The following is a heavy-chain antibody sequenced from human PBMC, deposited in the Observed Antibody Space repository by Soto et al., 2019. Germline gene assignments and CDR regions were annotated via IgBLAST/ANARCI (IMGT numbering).Heavy chain of an antibody. J-gene: IGHJ4*02. CDR1: GFTFSSYW. Sequence: GGSLRLSRAASGFTFSSYWMSWVRQAPGKGLEWVANIKQDGSEKYYVDSVKGRFTISRDNAKNSLYLQMNSLRAEDTAVYYCARDLHPYPLRYFDYWGQGTLVTVSS. D-gene: IGHD2-2*01. CDR2: IKQDGSEK. CDR3: ARDLHPYPLRYFDY. V-gene: IGHV3-7*03.